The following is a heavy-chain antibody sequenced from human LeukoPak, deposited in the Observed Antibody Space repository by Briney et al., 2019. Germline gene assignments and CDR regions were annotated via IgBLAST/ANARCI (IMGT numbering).Heavy chain of an antibody. CDR3: AKGHVDIVATATPGAYYYYGMDV. J-gene: IGHJ6*02. CDR1: GFTFSSYA. Sequence: GSLRLSCAASGFTFSSYAMSWVRQAPGKGLEWVSAISGSGGSTYYADSVKGRFTISRDNAKNSLYLQMNSLRAEDTAVYYCAKGHVDIVATATPGAYYYYGMDVWGQGTTVTVSS. CDR2: ISGSGGST. D-gene: IGHD5-12*01. V-gene: IGHV3-23*01.